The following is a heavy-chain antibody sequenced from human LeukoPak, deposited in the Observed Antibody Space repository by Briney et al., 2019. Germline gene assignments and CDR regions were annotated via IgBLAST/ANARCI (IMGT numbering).Heavy chain of an antibody. CDR1: GFTFSSYA. CDR2: ISYDGSNK. D-gene: IGHD3-16*01. Sequence: GGSLRLSCAASGFTFSSYAMHWVRQAPGKGLEWVAVISYDGSNKYYADSVKGRFTISRDNSKNTLYLHMNNLRAEDTAVYYCARGGNYDGSLYAAWFFDVWGRGTLVTVSS. V-gene: IGHV3-30*14. J-gene: IGHJ2*01. CDR3: ARGGNYDGSLYAAWFFDV.